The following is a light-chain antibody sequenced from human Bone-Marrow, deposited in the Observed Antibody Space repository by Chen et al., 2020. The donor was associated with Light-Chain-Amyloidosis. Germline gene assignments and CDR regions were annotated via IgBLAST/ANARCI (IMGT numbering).Light chain of an antibody. CDR3: QQYGTSPVT. V-gene: IGKV3-20*01. Sequence: EIVLTQPPGTLSLSPGEGANPSCRASQTISSNYLTWYQQKVGQAPRLLIYGSSSRATGIPDRITGSRSGTCFALTINRLEPEDFAMYYSQQYGTSPVTFVGGTKVEVK. CDR2: GSS. J-gene: IGKJ4*01. CDR1: QTISSNY.